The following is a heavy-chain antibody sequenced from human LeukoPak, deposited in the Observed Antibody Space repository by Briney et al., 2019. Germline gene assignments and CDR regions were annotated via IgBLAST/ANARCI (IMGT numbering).Heavy chain of an antibody. Sequence: ASVKVSCKVSGYTLTELSIHWVRQAPGKGLEWMGGFDPEDGETIYAQKFQGRVTMTEDTSTDTAYMELSSLRSEDTAVYYCATFSPRWGSGPFGYWGQGTLVTVSS. CDR2: FDPEDGET. J-gene: IGHJ4*02. CDR3: ATFSPRWGSGPFGY. D-gene: IGHD2-15*01. CDR1: GYTLTELS. V-gene: IGHV1-24*01.